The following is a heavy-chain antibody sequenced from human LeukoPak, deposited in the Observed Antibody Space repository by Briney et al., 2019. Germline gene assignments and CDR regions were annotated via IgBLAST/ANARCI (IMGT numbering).Heavy chain of an antibody. CDR1: GGSISNTN. CDR3: ARDRWDTAMDPFDY. D-gene: IGHD5-18*01. J-gene: IGHJ4*02. V-gene: IGHV3-48*01. CDR2: ISSSSSTI. Sequence: PSETLSLTCAVSGGSISNTNWWTWVRQPPGKGLEWVSYISSSSSTIYYADSVKGRFTISRDNAKNSLYLQMNSLRAEDTAVYYCARDRWDTAMDPFDYWGQGTLVTVSS.